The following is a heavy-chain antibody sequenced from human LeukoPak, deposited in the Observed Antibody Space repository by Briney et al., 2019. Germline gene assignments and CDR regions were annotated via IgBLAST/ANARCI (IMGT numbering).Heavy chain of an antibody. D-gene: IGHD1-14*01. CDR2: TRNRANSYTT. CDR1: GFTFSDHY. J-gene: IGHJ4*02. CDR3: ARTGTTAREFEY. Sequence: PGGSLRLSCAASGFTFSDHYMDWVRQAPGKGLEWVGRTRNRANSYTTEYAASEKGRFTISRNDSKNSLYLQMNSLKTEDTAVYYCARTGTTAREFEYWGQGTLVTVSS. V-gene: IGHV3-72*01.